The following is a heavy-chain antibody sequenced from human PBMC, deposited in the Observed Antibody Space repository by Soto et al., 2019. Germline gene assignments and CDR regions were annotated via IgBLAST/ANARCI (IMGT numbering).Heavy chain of an antibody. V-gene: IGHV1-2*04. J-gene: IGHJ4*02. D-gene: IGHD2-2*01. CDR1: GYTFTGYY. CDR2: INPNSGGT. Sequence: ASVKVSCKASGYTFTGYYMHWVRQAPGQGLEWMGWINPNSGGTNYAQKFQGWVTMTRDTSISTAYMELSRLRSDDTAVYYCARQRGLYCSSTSCYFDYWGQGTLVTVSS. CDR3: ARQRGLYCSSTSCYFDY.